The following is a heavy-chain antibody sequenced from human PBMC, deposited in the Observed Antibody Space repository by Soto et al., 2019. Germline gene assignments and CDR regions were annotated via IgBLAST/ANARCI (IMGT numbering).Heavy chain of an antibody. CDR2: IYYSGST. V-gene: IGHV4-31*03. CDR1: GGSISSGGYY. CDR3: ARGRLQQLVYYFDY. J-gene: IGHJ4*02. Sequence: QVQLQESGPGLVKPSQTLSLTCTVSGGSISSGGYYWSWIRQHPGKGLEWIGYIYYSGSTYYNPSLKSRVTISVDTSKNQFSLKLSSVTAADTAVYYCARGRLQQLVYYFDYWGQGTLVTVSS. D-gene: IGHD6-13*01.